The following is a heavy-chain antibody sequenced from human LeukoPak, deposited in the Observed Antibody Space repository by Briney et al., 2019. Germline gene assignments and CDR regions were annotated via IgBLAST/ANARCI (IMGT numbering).Heavy chain of an antibody. CDR1: GFTFSTYA. D-gene: IGHD6-6*01. J-gene: IGHJ4*02. Sequence: HSRGSLRLSCAASGFTFSTYAMTWVRQAPGKGLEWVSGVNSNGDEIYYADSVRGRFTISRDNSNNSLYLQMDSLRAEDTAVYYCANWIGSSARDYWGQGTLVTVSS. CDR2: VNSNGDEI. CDR3: ANWIGSSARDY. V-gene: IGHV3-23*01.